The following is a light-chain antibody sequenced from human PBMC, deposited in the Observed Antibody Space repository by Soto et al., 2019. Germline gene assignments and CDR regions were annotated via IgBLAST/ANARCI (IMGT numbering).Light chain of an antibody. CDR2: AAS. J-gene: IGKJ4*01. V-gene: IGKV1D-12*01. Sequence: DIQMTQSPSSVSASVGDRVTITCRASQGISSWLVWYQQKPGKAPKLLIYAASSLQTGVPSRFNGSGSGTDFTLTINSLQPEDFATYYCQQANSFPVTFGGGTKV. CDR1: QGISSW. CDR3: QQANSFPVT.